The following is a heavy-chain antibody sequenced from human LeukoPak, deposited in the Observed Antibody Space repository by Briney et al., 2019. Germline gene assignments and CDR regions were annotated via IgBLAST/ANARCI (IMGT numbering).Heavy chain of an antibody. V-gene: IGHV1-2*04. J-gene: IGHJ4*02. CDR3: ARTPLIGSVLIDY. CDR2: INPNSGGT. Sequence: GASVKVSCKASGYTFTGYYMHWLRQAPGQGPEWMGWINPNSGGTNYAQKFQGWVTMTRDTSISTAYMELSRLRSDDTAVYYCARTPLIGSVLIDYWGQGTLVTVSS. D-gene: IGHD6-25*01. CDR1: GYTFTGYY.